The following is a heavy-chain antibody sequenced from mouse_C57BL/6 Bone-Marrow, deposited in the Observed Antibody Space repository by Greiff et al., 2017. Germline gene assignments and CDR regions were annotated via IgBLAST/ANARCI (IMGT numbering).Heavy chain of an antibody. Sequence: VQLQQSGAELVRPGASVKLSCTASGFNIKDDYMHWVKQRPEQGLEWIGWVDPENGDTEYASKFQGKATITADTSSNTAYLQLSSLTSEDTAVYYCATGPYDDYGGQGNTLTVTS. V-gene: IGHV14-4*01. D-gene: IGHD2-12*01. CDR3: ATGPYDDY. J-gene: IGHJ2*01. CDR1: GFNIKDDY. CDR2: VDPENGDT.